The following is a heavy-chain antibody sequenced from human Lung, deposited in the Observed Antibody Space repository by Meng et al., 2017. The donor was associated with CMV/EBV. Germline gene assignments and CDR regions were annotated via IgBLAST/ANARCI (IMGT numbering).Heavy chain of an antibody. J-gene: IGHJ4*02. Sequence: ASVXVSCKASGYFFNYHLMHWVRQAPGQGLEWMGWIQPSSGYTNYAQNFQGRVTMTSDSSIATAYMELTRLTSDDTAVYYFARDHDWGADYLGQGTLVTVSS. D-gene: IGHD3-16*01. CDR1: GYFFNYHL. V-gene: IGHV1-2*02. CDR3: ARDHDWGADY. CDR2: IQPSSGYT.